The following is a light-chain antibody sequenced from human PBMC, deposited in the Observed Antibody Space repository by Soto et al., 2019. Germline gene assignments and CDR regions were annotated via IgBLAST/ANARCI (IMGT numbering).Light chain of an antibody. CDR1: SSNIGRDT. CDR3: ASWDGSLNGWV. J-gene: IGLJ7*01. Sequence: QSVLTQSPSASGTPGQRVTISCSGGSSNIGRDTVNWYQQLPGTAPKLLIYSNNQRPSGVPDRFSGSKSCTSASLAISGLQSEDEADYYCASWDGSLNGWVFGGGTQLTVL. V-gene: IGLV1-44*01. CDR2: SNN.